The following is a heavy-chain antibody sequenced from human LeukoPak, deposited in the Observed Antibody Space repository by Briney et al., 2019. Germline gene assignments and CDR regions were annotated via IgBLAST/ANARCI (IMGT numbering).Heavy chain of an antibody. CDR2: TYTSGST. J-gene: IGHJ4*02. CDR3: ARGGRNFDY. CDR1: GNSISSGDNY. Sequence: PSETLSLTCTVSGNSISSGDNYWSWIRQPAGKGLEWIGRTYTSGSTNYNPSLKSRVTISGDTSKNQFSLKLSSVTAVDTAVYYCARGGRNFDYWGQGTLVTVSS. V-gene: IGHV4-61*02. D-gene: IGHD3-16*01.